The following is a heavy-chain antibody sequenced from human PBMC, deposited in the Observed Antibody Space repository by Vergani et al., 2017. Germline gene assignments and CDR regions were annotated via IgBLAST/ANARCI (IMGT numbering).Heavy chain of an antibody. CDR2: IPYDGSNK. CDR1: GFTFSSFA. Sequence: QVQLVESGGGVVQPGVSLRLSCRASGFTFSSFAMHWVRQAPGKGLEWVSFIPYDGSNKYYADSVKGRFSISRDNSKNTLYLQMNSLRPEDTAVYYCAKGHFEDKGYNFLFYYWGQGTLVTVSS. D-gene: IGHD5-24*01. V-gene: IGHV3-30*02. J-gene: IGHJ4*02. CDR3: AKGHFEDKGYNFLFYY.